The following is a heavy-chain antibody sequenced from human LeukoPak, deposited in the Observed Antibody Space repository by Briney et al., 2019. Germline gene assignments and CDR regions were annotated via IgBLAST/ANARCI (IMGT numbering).Heavy chain of an antibody. CDR1: GGSFRGYY. Sequence: PSETLSLTCAVYGGSFRGYYWSWIRQPPGKGLEWIGEINHSGSTNYNPSLKSRVTISVDTSKNQFSLKLSSVTAADTAVYYCARGILWFGELLSRHNWFDPWGQGTLVTVSS. CDR3: ARGILWFGELLSRHNWFDP. V-gene: IGHV4-34*01. D-gene: IGHD3-10*01. J-gene: IGHJ5*02. CDR2: INHSGST.